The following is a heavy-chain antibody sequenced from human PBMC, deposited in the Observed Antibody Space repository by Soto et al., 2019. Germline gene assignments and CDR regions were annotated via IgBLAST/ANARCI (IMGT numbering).Heavy chain of an antibody. V-gene: IGHV1-2*02. J-gene: IGHJ4*02. CDR3: ARVSVDVPE. CDR1: GPTFIAYY. Sequence: QLVQFGAEVKKPGASVRVSCKTSGPTFIAYYIHWVRQAPGQGLEWMGWIDPKSGGTTYEQKFLCRVTMTRDPSINTAYMALNRLTSDDTAVYYCARVSVDVPEWGQGTLITVSS. CDR2: IDPKSGGT. D-gene: IGHD5-12*01.